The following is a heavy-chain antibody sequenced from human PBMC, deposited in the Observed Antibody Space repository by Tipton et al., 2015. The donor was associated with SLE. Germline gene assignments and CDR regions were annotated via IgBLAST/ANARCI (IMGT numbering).Heavy chain of an antibody. V-gene: IGHV4-34*01. J-gene: IGHJ3*02. CDR3: ARGGGSDAFDI. Sequence: TLSLTCAVYGGSFSGYYRSWIRQPPGKGLEWIGEINHSGSTNYNPSLKSRVTISVDTSKNQFSLKLSSVTAADTAVYYCARGGGSDAFDIWGQGTMVTVSS. CDR1: GGSFSGYY. CDR2: INHSGST. D-gene: IGHD1-26*01.